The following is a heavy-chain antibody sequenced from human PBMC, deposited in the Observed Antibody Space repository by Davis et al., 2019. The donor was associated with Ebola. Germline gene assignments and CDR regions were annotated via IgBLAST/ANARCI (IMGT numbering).Heavy chain of an antibody. Sequence: SETLSLTCAVYGGSFSGYYWSWIRQSPGKGLEWIGEVDHSGSTNYNPSFKSRVIVSEDASKNQFSLKLTSLTAADTAVYYCARGPTVHGMDVWGQGTTVTVSS. CDR1: GGSFSGYY. J-gene: IGHJ6*02. V-gene: IGHV4-34*01. D-gene: IGHD4-17*01. CDR2: VDHSGST. CDR3: ARGPTVHGMDV.